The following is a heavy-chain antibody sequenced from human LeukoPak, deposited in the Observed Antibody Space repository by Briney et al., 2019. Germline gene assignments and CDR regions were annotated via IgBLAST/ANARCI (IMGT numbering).Heavy chain of an antibody. CDR1: GGSINSYG. CDR2: IYTTGMT. V-gene: IGHV4-4*07. D-gene: IGHD3-16*02. Sequence: PSETLSLTCSVSGGSINSYGWSWIRQPAGKGLEFIGRIYTTGMTNYNPSLKSRVSMSVDTSKNKFSLELRSVTAADTAVYFCARAGYTISSYRFGYWGQGALVIVSS. J-gene: IGHJ4*02. CDR3: ARAGYTISSYRFGY.